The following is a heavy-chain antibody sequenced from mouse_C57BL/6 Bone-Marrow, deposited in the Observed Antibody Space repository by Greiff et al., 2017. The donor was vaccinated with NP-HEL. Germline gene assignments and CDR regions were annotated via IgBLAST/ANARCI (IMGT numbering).Heavy chain of an antibody. CDR1: GFTFSSYA. CDR2: ISSGGDYI. Sequence: EVQVVESGEGLVKPGGSLKLSCAASGFTFSSYAMSWVRQTPEKRLEWVAYISSGGDYIYYADTVKGRFTISRDNARNTLYLQMSSLKSEDTAMYYCTRDLTTVVPYAMDYWGQGTSVTVSS. V-gene: IGHV5-9-1*02. CDR3: TRDLTTVVPYAMDY. D-gene: IGHD1-1*01. J-gene: IGHJ4*01.